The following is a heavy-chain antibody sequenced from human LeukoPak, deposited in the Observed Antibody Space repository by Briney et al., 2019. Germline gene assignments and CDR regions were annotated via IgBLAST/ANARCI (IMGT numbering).Heavy chain of an antibody. CDR1: GGSISSYY. Sequence: PSETLSLTCTVSGGSISSYYWSWIRQPAGKGLEWIGRIYTSGSTNYNPSLKSRVTMSVDTSKNQFSLKLSSVTAADTAVYYCASISLWGNWFDPWSQGTLVTVSS. CDR3: ASISLWGNWFDP. D-gene: IGHD7-27*01. J-gene: IGHJ5*02. V-gene: IGHV4-4*07. CDR2: IYTSGST.